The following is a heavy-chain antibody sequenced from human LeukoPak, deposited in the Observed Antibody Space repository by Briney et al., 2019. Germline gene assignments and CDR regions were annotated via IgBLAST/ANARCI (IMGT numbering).Heavy chain of an antibody. CDR3: ARGGSGYDWFDP. V-gene: IGHV4-4*02. Sequence: SGTLSLTCTISGGSISNNNWWSWVRQPPGKGLEYIGEIYRTETSNHNPSLKSRVTILVDTSKKQFSLKLSSVTAADTAVYYCARGGSGYDWFDPWGQGTLVTVFS. CDR1: GGSISNNNW. CDR2: IYRTETS. D-gene: IGHD5-12*01. J-gene: IGHJ5*02.